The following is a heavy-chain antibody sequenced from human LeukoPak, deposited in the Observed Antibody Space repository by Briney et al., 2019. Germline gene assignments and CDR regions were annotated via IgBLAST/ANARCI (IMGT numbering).Heavy chain of an antibody. V-gene: IGHV3-74*01. J-gene: IGHJ4*02. CDR2: VNSDGSDT. Sequence: GGSLRLSCAASGFTFSSHSMYWVRQAPGKGLVWVSRVNSDGSDTRYADSVKGRFTISRDNSKNTLYLQMNSLRAEDTAVYYCARDRRIHVGATTPRYWGQGTLVTVSS. D-gene: IGHD1-26*01. CDR3: ARDRRIHVGATTPRY. CDR1: GFTFSSHS.